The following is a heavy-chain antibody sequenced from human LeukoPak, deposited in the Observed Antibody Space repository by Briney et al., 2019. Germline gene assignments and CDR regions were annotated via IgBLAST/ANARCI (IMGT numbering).Heavy chain of an antibody. Sequence: GGSLRLSCAASGFTFSSYSMNWVRQAPGKGLEWVSSISSSSSYIYYADSVKGRFTISRDNAKNSLYLQMNSLRAEDTAVYYYARDWRLHYGSGSYFHWGQGTLVTVSS. V-gene: IGHV3-21*01. D-gene: IGHD3-10*01. CDR2: ISSSSSYI. J-gene: IGHJ4*02. CDR3: ARDWRLHYGSGSYFH. CDR1: GFTFSSYS.